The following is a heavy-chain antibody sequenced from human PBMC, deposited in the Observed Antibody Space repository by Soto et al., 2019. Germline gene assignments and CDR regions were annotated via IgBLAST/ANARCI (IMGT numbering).Heavy chain of an antibody. CDR3: AKDGIAARAYGMDV. D-gene: IGHD6-6*01. J-gene: IGHJ6*02. CDR2: ISGSGGST. V-gene: IGHV3-23*01. CDR1: GFTFSSYA. Sequence: EVQLLESGGGLVQPGGSLRLSCAASGFTFSSYAMSWVRQAPGKGLEWVSAISGSGGSTYYADSVKGRFTISRDNSKNQLYLQMNSLRAEDTAVYYCAKDGIAARAYGMDVWGQGTTVTVSS.